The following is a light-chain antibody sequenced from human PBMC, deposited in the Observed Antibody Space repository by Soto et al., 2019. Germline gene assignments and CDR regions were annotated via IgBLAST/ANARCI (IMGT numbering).Light chain of an antibody. Sequence: IQLTQSPSSLSASVGDRVTITCRASQGISSYLAWYQQKPGKAPKLLIYAASKLEPGVPSRLSGSGSGAEYTLTISSLQPEDFATYYCQHYSSYPLTFGGGTKVEL. CDR2: AAS. CDR3: QHYSSYPLT. CDR1: QGISSY. V-gene: IGKV1-9*01. J-gene: IGKJ4*01.